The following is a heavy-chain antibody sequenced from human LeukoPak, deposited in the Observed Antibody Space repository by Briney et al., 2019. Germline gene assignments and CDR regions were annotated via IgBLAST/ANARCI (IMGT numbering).Heavy chain of an antibody. D-gene: IGHD1-26*01. CDR1: GFTFSSYS. CDR3: ASDFIAVGTTDY. Sequence: PGGSLRLSCAASGFTFSSYSMNWVRQAPGKGLEWVSSISSSSSYIYYADSVKGRFTISRDNAKNSLYLQMNSLRAEDTAVYYCASDFIAVGTTDYWGQGTLVTVPS. CDR2: ISSSSSYI. V-gene: IGHV3-21*01. J-gene: IGHJ4*02.